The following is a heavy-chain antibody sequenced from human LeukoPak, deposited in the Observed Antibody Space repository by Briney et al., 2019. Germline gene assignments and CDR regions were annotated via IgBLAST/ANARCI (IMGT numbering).Heavy chain of an antibody. CDR2: ISSSSSYI. Sequence: GSLRLSCAASGFTFSSYSMNWVRQAPGKGLEWVSSISSSSSYIYYADSVKGRFTISRDNAKNSLYLQMNSLRAEDTAFYYCAKDNRRHYTSGPNPDSLHWGQGALVTVSS. CDR1: GFTFSSYS. J-gene: IGHJ4*02. D-gene: IGHD6-19*01. CDR3: AKDNRRHYTSGPNPDSLH. V-gene: IGHV3-21*04.